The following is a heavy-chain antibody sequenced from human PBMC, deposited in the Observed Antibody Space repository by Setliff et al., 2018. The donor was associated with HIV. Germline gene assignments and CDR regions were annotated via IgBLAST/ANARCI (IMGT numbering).Heavy chain of an antibody. CDR2: IYTSGST. CDR3: ARDKGRATGSWWDQSASWYLDY. D-gene: IGHD6-13*01. Sequence: SETLSLTCTVSGVSISSGSYYWSWIRQSAGKGLEWIGRIYTSGSTNDNPSLKSRITISVDTSNNQFSLRLSSVTAADTAVYYCARDKGRATGSWWDQSASWYLDYWGHGILVTVSS. CDR1: GVSISSGSYY. V-gene: IGHV4-61*02. J-gene: IGHJ4*01.